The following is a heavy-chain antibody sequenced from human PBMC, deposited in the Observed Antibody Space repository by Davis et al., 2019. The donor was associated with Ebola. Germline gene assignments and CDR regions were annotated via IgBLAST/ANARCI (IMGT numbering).Heavy chain of an antibody. CDR3: ARDGDYGDVEGFDY. CDR1: EFTFSSYT. Sequence: GESLKISCAASEFTFSSYTMGWVRQAPGKGLEWVSGISSSGGSTYYADSVKGRFTISRDNAKNSLYLQMNSLRAEDTAVYYCARDGDYGDVEGFDYWGQGTLVTVSS. D-gene: IGHD4-17*01. J-gene: IGHJ4*02. V-gene: IGHV3-21*01. CDR2: ISSSGGST.